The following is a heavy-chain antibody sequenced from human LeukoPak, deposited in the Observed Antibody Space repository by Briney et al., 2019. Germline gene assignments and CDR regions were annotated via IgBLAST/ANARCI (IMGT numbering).Heavy chain of an antibody. Sequence: GGSLRLSCAASGFSLSSYWMTWVRQAPGKGLEWEANIKQDGSEKYYVDSVKGRFTISRDNARNSLYLQMNSLRAEDTAVYYCARAGSGWRMGAFDIWGQGTMVTVSS. J-gene: IGHJ3*02. D-gene: IGHD6-19*01. CDR2: IKQDGSEK. CDR3: ARAGSGWRMGAFDI. CDR1: GFSLSSYW. V-gene: IGHV3-7*01.